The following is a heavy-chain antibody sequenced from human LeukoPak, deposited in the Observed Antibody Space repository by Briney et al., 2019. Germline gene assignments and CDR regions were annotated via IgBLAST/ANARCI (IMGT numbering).Heavy chain of an antibody. CDR1: GYTLTELS. D-gene: IGHD4-11*01. J-gene: IGHJ4*02. CDR2: FDPEDGET. CDR3: ARETTVTAPFDY. Sequence: ASVKVSCKVSGYTLTELSMHWVRQAPGKGLEWMGGFDPEDGETIYAQKFQGRVTITADKSTSTAYMELSSLRSEDTAVYYCARETTVTAPFDYWGQGTLVTVSS. V-gene: IGHV1-24*01.